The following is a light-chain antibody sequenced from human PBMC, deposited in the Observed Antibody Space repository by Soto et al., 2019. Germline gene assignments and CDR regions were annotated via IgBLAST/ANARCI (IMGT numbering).Light chain of an antibody. Sequence: QSVLTQPPSISGAPGQSITISCTGSSANIGAGYDVHWYQQFPGTAPKLLIHGNNDRPSGVSDRFSASKSGTSASLAITGLQAEDEADYYCQSYDSSLRVYVVFGGGTTVTVL. CDR2: GNN. CDR1: SANIGAGYD. J-gene: IGLJ2*01. CDR3: QSYDSSLRVYVV. V-gene: IGLV1-40*01.